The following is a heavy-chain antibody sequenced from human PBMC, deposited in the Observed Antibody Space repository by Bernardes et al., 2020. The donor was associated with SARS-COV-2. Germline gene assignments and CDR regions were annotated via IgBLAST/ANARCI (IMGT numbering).Heavy chain of an antibody. Sequence: GGSLRVSCAASGFTFCSYSMNWVRQAPGKGLEWVLSISSSSSYIYYADSVKGRFTISRDNAKNSLYLQMNSLRAEDAAVYYCARAECSSTSRYQHAYWGQGTLVIVSS. CDR2: ISSSSSYI. V-gene: IGHV3-21*01. D-gene: IGHD2-2*01. J-gene: IGHJ4*02. CDR1: GFTFCSYS. CDR3: ARAECSSTSRYQHAY.